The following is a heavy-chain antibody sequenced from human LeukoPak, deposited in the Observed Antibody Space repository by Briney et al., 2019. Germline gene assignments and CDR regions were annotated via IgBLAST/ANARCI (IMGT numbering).Heavy chain of an antibody. CDR2: INPNSGGT. V-gene: IGHV1-2*02. CDR1: GYTFTGYY. Sequence: ASVKVSCKASGYTFTGYYMHWVRQAPGQGLEWMGWINPNSGGTNYAQKFQGRVTMTRDTSISIAYMELSSLTSEDTAVYYCARRGLVAGIYDLVYGFDIWGQGTMVTVSS. J-gene: IGHJ3*02. CDR3: ARRGLVAGIYDLVYGFDI. D-gene: IGHD3/OR15-3a*01.